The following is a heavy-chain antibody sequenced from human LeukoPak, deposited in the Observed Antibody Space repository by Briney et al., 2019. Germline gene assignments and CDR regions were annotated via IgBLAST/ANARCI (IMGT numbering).Heavy chain of an antibody. V-gene: IGHV3-23*01. CDR3: AKGGVVHAFDI. D-gene: IGHD2-15*01. CDR2: ISGSTGRT. J-gene: IGHJ3*02. Sequence: PGGSLRLSCAASGFTFSNYAMSWVRQAPGKGLEWVSAISGSTGRTYYADSVKGRSTISRDNSKDTLYLQMNSLRAEDTAIYYCAKGGVVHAFDIWGQGTVVTVSS. CDR1: GFTFSNYA.